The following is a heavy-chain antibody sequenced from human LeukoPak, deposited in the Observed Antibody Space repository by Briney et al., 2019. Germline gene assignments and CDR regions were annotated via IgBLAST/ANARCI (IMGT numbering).Heavy chain of an antibody. D-gene: IGHD6-13*01. CDR2: INPSGGST. V-gene: IGHV1-46*01. CDR1: SGYTFTSYD. J-gene: IGHJ6*03. Sequence: ASVKVSCKASSGYTFTSYDINWVRQAPGQGLEWMGIINPSGGSTSYAQKFQGRVTMTRDTSTSTVYMGLSSLRSEDTAVYYCARVGKAAAGPIYYYYYMDVWGKGTTVTVSS. CDR3: ARVGKAAAGPIYYYYYMDV.